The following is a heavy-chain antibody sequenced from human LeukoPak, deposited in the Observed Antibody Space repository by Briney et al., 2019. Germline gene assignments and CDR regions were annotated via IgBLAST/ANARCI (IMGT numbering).Heavy chain of an antibody. CDR2: IIPIFGTA. V-gene: IGHV1-69*13. CDR3: ARGWDYDSGGRPTAYVY. Sequence: ASVKVSCKASGGTFSNYAINWVRQAPGPGLEWMGGIIPIFGTANYAQKFQGRVTITADESTSTVYMELNSLKSEDTAVYYCARGWDYDSGGRPTAYVYWDQGTLVTVSS. CDR1: GGTFSNYA. J-gene: IGHJ4*02. D-gene: IGHD3-22*01.